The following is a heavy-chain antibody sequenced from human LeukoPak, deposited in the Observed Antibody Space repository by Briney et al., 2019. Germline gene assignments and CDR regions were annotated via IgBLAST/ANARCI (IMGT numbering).Heavy chain of an antibody. CDR2: IKQDGSEK. J-gene: IGHJ6*03. CDR1: GFTFSSYW. D-gene: IGHD5-24*01. V-gene: IGHV3-7*01. CDR3: ARVQRTRMAYYYYMGV. Sequence: GGSLRLSCAASGFTFSSYWMSWVRQAPGKGLEWVANIKQDGSEKYYVDSVKGRFTISRDNAKNSLYLQMNSLRAEDTAVYYCARVQRTRMAYYYYMGVWAKGTTVTVSS.